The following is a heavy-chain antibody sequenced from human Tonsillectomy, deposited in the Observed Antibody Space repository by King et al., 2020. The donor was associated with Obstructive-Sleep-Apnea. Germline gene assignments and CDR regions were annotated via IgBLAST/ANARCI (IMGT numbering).Heavy chain of an antibody. V-gene: IGHV4-34*01. CDR3: AGALGAAGPDYPLDY. CDR1: GGSFSGYF. CDR2: IDHSGST. D-gene: IGHD1-26*01. J-gene: IGHJ4*02. Sequence: VQLQQWGAGLLKPSETLSLTCAVYGGSFSGYFWSWIRQPPGKGLEWIGEIDHSGSTYYNPSLKSRVTISVDTSRNQFSLKLHSVTAADTAVYYCAGALGAAGPDYPLDYWGQGTLVTVSS.